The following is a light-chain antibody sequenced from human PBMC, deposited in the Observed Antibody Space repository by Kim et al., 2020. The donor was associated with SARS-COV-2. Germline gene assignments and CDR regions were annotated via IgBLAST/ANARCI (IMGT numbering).Light chain of an antibody. V-gene: IGLV2-8*01. CDR2: EVS. Sequence: QSALTQPPSASGSPGQSLTISCTGTSSDVGSYNYVSWYQQHPGKVPKLMIYEVSKRPSGVPDRFSGSKSGNTASLTVSGLQAEDEGDYYCCSYAANNNVVFGGGTKVTVL. CDR1: SSDVGSYNY. CDR3: CSYAANNNVV. J-gene: IGLJ3*02.